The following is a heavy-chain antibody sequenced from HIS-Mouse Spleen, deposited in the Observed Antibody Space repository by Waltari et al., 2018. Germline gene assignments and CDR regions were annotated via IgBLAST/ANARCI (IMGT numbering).Heavy chain of an antibody. CDR2: IDYSGRH. CDR1: GGSISSSIYY. V-gene: IGHV4-39*07. J-gene: IGHJ2*01. CDR3: AREIPYSSSWYDWYFDL. D-gene: IGHD6-13*01. Sequence: QLQLQESGPGLVKPSETMSLTCTVSGGSISSSIYYWGWIRQPPGKGLEWIGSIDYSGRHHYTPSLKSRVPISVDTSKNQFSLKLSSVTAADTAVYYCAREIPYSSSWYDWYFDLWGRGTLVTVSS.